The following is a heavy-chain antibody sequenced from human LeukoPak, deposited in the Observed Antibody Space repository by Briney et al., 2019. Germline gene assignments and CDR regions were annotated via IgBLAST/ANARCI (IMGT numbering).Heavy chain of an antibody. D-gene: IGHD6-13*01. V-gene: IGHV4-59*01. CDR3: ARRSGWYGPIDY. CDR2: IYYNGNT. Sequence: SETLSLTCAVSGGSISSYYWNWIRQPPGKGLEWIGHIYYNGNTNYNPSLKSRVTISIDTSNKQFFLELRSVTAADSAVYHCARRSGWYGPIDYWGRGTLVTVSS. J-gene: IGHJ4*02. CDR1: GGSISSYY.